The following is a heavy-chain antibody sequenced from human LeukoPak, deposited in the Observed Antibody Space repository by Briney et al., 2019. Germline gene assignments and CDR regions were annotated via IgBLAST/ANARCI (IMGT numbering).Heavy chain of an antibody. CDR1: GFTFSSYS. CDR3: AREERVLRYFDWLLGY. J-gene: IGHJ4*02. CDR2: ISSSSSNI. Sequence: GGSLRLSCVASGFTFSSYSMNWVRQAPGKGLEWVSSISSSSSNIYYADSVKGRFTISRDNSKNTLYLQMGSLRAEDMAVYYCAREERVLRYFDWLLGYWGQGTLVTVSS. V-gene: IGHV3-21*01. D-gene: IGHD3-9*01.